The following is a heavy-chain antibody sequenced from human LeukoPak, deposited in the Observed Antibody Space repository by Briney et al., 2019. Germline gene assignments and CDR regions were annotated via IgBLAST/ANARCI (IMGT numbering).Heavy chain of an antibody. D-gene: IGHD3-22*01. CDR2: IKQDGSEK. CDR1: GFTFSSYW. CDR3: ARDRDYDLYYYDSSGYYN. Sequence: GGSLRLSCAASGFTFSSYWMSWVRQAPGKGLEWVANIKQDGSEKYYVDSVKGRFTISRDNAKNSLYLQMNSLRAEDTAVYYCARDRDYDLYYYDSSGYYNWGQGTLVTGSS. J-gene: IGHJ4*02. V-gene: IGHV3-7*03.